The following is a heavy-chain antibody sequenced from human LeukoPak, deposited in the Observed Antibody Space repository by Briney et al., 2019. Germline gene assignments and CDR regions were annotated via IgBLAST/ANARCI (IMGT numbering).Heavy chain of an antibody. CDR3: AKDLGGNWFDP. CDR1: GFTFSSYA. Sequence: GGSLRLSCAASGFTFSSYAMSWVRQAPGKGLEWVTAISGSGGSTYYADSVKGQFTISRDNSKNTLYLQMNSLRAEDTAVYYCAKDLGGNWFDPWGQGTLVTVSS. J-gene: IGHJ5*02. CDR2: ISGSGGST. D-gene: IGHD3-16*01. V-gene: IGHV3-23*01.